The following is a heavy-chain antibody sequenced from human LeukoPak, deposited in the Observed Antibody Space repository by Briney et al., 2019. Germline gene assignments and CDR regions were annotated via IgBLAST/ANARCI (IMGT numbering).Heavy chain of an antibody. CDR3: ARPVDYNAGDY. CDR2: ISYDGDKK. D-gene: IGHD5-12*01. Sequence: GGSLRLSCTASGFTFSNYAMHWVRQAPGKGLQWVAIISYDGDKKEYTDSVKGRLTISRDNSKNTLSLQMNSLRAEDTALYYCARPVDYNAGDYWGQGTLVTVSS. V-gene: IGHV3-30-3*01. J-gene: IGHJ4*02. CDR1: GFTFSNYA.